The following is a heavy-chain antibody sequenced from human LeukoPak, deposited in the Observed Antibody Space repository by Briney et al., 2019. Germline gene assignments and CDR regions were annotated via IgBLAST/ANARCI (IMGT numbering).Heavy chain of an antibody. Sequence: GASVKVSCKASGGTFSSYAISWVRQAPGQGLEWMGGIIPIFGTANYAQKFQGRVTITADKSTSTAYMELSSLRSEDTAVYYCARDLATEFDAFDIWGQGTMVTVSS. V-gene: IGHV1-69*06. CDR3: ARDLATEFDAFDI. CDR1: GGTFSSYA. J-gene: IGHJ3*02. CDR2: IIPIFGTA. D-gene: IGHD5-12*01.